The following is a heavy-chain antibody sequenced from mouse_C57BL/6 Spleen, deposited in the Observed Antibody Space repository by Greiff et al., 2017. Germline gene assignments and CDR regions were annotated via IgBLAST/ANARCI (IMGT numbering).Heavy chain of an antibody. V-gene: IGHV6-3*01. D-gene: IGHD2-4*01. CDR2: IRLKSDNYAT. J-gene: IGHJ2*01. Sequence: EVKVVESGGGLVQPGGSMKLSCVASGFTFSNYWMNWVRQSPEKGLEWVAQIRLKSDNYATHYAESVKGRFTISRDDSKSSVYLQMNNLRAEDTGIYYCTIYYDYPYYFDYWGQGTTLTVSS. CDR1: GFTFSNYW. CDR3: TIYYDYPYYFDY.